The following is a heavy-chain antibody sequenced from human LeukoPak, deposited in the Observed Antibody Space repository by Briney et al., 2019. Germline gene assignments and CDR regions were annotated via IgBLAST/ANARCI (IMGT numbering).Heavy chain of an antibody. D-gene: IGHD2-15*01. Sequence: SETLSLTCAVYGGSFSGYYWSWIRQPPGKGLEWIGEIYHSGSTNYNPSLKSRVTISVDTSKNQFSLKLSSVTAADTAVYYCALFEVVVGSTQGFWGQGTLVTVSS. J-gene: IGHJ4*02. CDR2: IYHSGST. CDR1: GGSFSGYY. V-gene: IGHV4-34*01. CDR3: ALFEVVVGSTQGF.